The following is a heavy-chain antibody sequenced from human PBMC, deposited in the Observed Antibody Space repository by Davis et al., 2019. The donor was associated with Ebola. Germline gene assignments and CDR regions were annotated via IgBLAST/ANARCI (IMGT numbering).Heavy chain of an antibody. V-gene: IGHV1-18*04. CDR2: INAYNGNT. J-gene: IGHJ6*02. D-gene: IGHD6-19*01. Sequence: ASVKVSCKASGYTFTGYYMHWVRQAPGQGLEWMGWINAYNGNTNYAQKLQGRVTMTTDTSTSTAYMELRSLRSDDTAVYYCAREGIAVAASGMDVWGQGTTVTVSS. CDR3: AREGIAVAASGMDV. CDR1: GYTFTGYY.